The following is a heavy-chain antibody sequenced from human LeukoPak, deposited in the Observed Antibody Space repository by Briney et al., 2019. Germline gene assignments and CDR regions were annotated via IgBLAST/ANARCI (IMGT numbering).Heavy chain of an antibody. D-gene: IGHD3-10*01. CDR1: GFTFSSYS. J-gene: IGHJ6*02. V-gene: IGHV3-7*01. Sequence: GGSLRLSCAASGFTFSSYSMNWVRQAPGKGLEWVANIKQDGSEKYYVDSVKGRFTISRDNAKNSLYLQMNSLRAEDTAVYYCARARYGSGSYYPFDYYYYYYGMDVWGQGTTVTVSS. CDR2: IKQDGSEK. CDR3: ARARYGSGSYYPFDYYYYYYGMDV.